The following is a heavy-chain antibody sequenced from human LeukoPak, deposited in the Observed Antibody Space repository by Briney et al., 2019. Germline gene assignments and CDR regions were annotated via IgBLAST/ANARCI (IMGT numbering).Heavy chain of an antibody. J-gene: IGHJ4*02. CDR1: GFTFSYHW. CDR2: IKNDGAVK. D-gene: IGHD1-20*01. Sequence: GGSLRLSCAASGFTFSYHWMTWVRQAPGKGLEWVANIKNDGAVKNYVDSVKGRFTISRDNAKNSLYLQMNSLRAEDTAVYYCARGWVTVPVPFDYWGQGTLVTVSS. CDR3: ARGWVTVPVPFDY. V-gene: IGHV3-7*04.